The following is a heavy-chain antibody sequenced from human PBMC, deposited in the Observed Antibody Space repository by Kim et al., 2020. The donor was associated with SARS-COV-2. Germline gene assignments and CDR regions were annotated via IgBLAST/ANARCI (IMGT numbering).Heavy chain of an antibody. CDR1: GFTFSSYG. CDR3: AKAEAYDY. Sequence: GGSLRLSCAASGFTFSSYGMHWVRQAPGKGLEWVAVISYDGSNKYYADSVKGRFTISRDNSKNMLYLQMNSLRAEDTAVYYCAKAEAYDYWGQGTLVTVS. CDR2: ISYDGSNK. V-gene: IGHV3-30*18. J-gene: IGHJ4*02.